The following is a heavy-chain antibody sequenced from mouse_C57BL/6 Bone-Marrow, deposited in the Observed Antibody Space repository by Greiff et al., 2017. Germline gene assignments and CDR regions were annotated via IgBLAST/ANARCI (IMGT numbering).Heavy chain of an antibody. CDR2: ISDGGSYT. CDR1: GFTFSSYA. CDR3: ARGRGNYVNWYFDV. J-gene: IGHJ1*03. Sequence: EVKLMESGGGLVKPGGSLKLSCAASGFTFSSYAMSWVRQTPEKRLEWVATISDGGSYTYYPDNVKGRFTISRDNAKNNLYLQMSHLKSEDTAMYYCARGRGNYVNWYFDVWGTGTTVTVSS. V-gene: IGHV5-4*03. D-gene: IGHD2-1*01.